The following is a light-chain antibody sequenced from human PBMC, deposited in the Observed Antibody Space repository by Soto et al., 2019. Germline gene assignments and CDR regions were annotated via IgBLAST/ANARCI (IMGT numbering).Light chain of an antibody. CDR1: NSDVGYYNL. J-gene: IGLJ3*02. Sequence: QSVLTQPASVSGSPGQSITISCTGTNSDVGYYNLVSWYQQHPGKAPKLLIYETTRRPSGTSNRFSGSKSGNTASLTIAGLQAEDEAHYFCCSYAGGSNLVFGGGTKVTVL. V-gene: IGLV2-23*01. CDR3: CSYAGGSNLV. CDR2: ETT.